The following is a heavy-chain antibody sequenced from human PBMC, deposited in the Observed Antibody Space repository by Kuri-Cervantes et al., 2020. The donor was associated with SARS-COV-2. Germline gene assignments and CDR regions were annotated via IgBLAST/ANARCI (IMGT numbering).Heavy chain of an antibody. CDR1: GYSISSGYY. D-gene: IGHD1-14*01. J-gene: IGHJ4*02. CDR2: IYYSGST. V-gene: IGHV4-38-2*02. CDR3: ACAGGWGTTYYFDY. Sequence: LEPLCLTCTASGYSISSGYYWSWIHQPPGEGLEWIGSIYYSGSTYYNPSLKSLVTISVDTSKNHFSLKLSSVTVADTDVYYCACAGGWGTTYYFDYWGQGTLVTVSS.